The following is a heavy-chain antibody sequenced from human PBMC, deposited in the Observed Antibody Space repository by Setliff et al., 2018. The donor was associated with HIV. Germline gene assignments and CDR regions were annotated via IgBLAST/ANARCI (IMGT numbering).Heavy chain of an antibody. D-gene: IGHD2-2*01. CDR1: GFTFTDYW. J-gene: IGHJ4*02. CDR2: INVDGSSI. CDR3: ARLPGYCSSSSCYGYLDY. Sequence: GGSLRLSCAASGFTFTDYWMHWVRQVPGQGLVWVSRINVDGSSISYADSVKGRFTIFRDNAKNSVFLQMNSLRAEDTAVYYCARLPGYCSSSSCYGYLDYWGPGTLVTVSS. V-gene: IGHV3-74*01.